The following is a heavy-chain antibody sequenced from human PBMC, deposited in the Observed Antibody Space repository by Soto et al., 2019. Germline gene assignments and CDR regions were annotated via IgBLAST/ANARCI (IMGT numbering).Heavy chain of an antibody. J-gene: IGHJ4*02. CDR3: ARPQSSDYSGRLDH. CDR2: ISPIFGTA. V-gene: IGHV1-69*01. Sequence: QVQLVQSGAEVKKPGSSVKVSCKASGDTFSRYSVTWVRQAPGQGLEWVGGISPIFGTAYYAQKFQARVTITENESTGTAYMELSILTSEETAVYYCARPQSSDYSGRLDHWGQGTLVTVSS. D-gene: IGHD4-4*01. CDR1: GDTFSRYS.